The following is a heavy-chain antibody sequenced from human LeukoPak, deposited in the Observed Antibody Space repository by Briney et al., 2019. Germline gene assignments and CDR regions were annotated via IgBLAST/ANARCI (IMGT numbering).Heavy chain of an antibody. D-gene: IGHD1-26*01. CDR3: AREGGGSGLWYYDL. Sequence: PGGSLRLSCAASGFTFSSYSMHWVRQAPGKGPEFVSVIGGGGVTTFYADSVKDRFTISRENSKNTLYLEMGSLRAEDMGVYYCAREGGGSGLWYYDLWGRGTLVTVSS. CDR1: GFTFSSYS. CDR2: IGGGGVTT. J-gene: IGHJ2*01. V-gene: IGHV3-64*02.